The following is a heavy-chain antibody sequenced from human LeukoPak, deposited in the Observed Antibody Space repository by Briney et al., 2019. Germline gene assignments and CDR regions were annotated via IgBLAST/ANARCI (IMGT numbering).Heavy chain of an antibody. CDR1: GYTFSSHY. J-gene: IGHJ4*02. V-gene: IGHV1-46*01. CDR2: ISPSGDAT. D-gene: IGHD3-16*02. CDR3: ATDSPKGYLTVDY. Sequence: PSVKVSCKPSGYTFSSHYMHWVRQAPGQGLERMGVISPSGDATLYAQKFQGRVTMTRDTSTSTLYMDLSSLRSEDTAVYYCATDSPKGYLTVDYWGQGTLVTVSS.